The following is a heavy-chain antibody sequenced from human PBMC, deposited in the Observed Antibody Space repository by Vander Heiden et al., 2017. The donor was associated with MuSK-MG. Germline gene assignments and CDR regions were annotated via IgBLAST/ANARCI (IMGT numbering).Heavy chain of an antibody. Sequence: QVQLVQSGAEVKKPGASVKVSCKASGYTFTSYAMHWVRQAPGQRLEWMGWINAGNGNTKYSQKFQGRVTITRDTSASTAYMELSSLRSEDTAVYYCARAEGYCSSTSCFFLDYWGQGTLVTVSS. J-gene: IGHJ4*02. V-gene: IGHV1-3*01. CDR3: ARAEGYCSSTSCFFLDY. CDR1: GYTFTSYA. CDR2: INAGNGNT. D-gene: IGHD2-2*01.